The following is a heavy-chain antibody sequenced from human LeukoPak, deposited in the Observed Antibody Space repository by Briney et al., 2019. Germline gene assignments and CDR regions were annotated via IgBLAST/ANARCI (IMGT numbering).Heavy chain of an antibody. V-gene: IGHV3-48*04. CDR2: ISSSSSTI. CDR1: GFTFSSYS. Sequence: PGGSLRLSCAASGFTFSSYSMNWVRQAPGKGLEWVSYISSSSSTIYYADSVKGRFTISRDNAKNSLYLQMNSLRAEDTAVYYCARDNLGYYYYGMDVWGQGTTVTVSS. CDR3: ARDNLGYYYYGMDV. D-gene: IGHD1-14*01. J-gene: IGHJ6*02.